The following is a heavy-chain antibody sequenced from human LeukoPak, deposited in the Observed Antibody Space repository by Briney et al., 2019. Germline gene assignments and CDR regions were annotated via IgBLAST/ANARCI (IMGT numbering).Heavy chain of an antibody. CDR2: ISYGGSNK. D-gene: IGHD3-22*01. J-gene: IGHJ4*02. CDR3: ARDSSGLY. Sequence: GGSLRLSCAASGFTFSSYAMHWVRQAPGKGLEWVAVISYGGSNKYYADSVKGRFTISRDNSKNTLYLQMNSLRAEDTAVYYCARDSSGLYWGQGTLVTVSS. V-gene: IGHV3-30-3*01. CDR1: GFTFSSYA.